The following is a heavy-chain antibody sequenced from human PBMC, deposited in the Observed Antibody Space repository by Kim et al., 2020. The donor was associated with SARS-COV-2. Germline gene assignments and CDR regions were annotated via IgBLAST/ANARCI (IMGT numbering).Heavy chain of an antibody. CDR3: AGIMITFGGAIDYFDY. Sequence: LKSRVAISVDTSKNQFSLKLSSVTAADTAVYYCAGIMITFGGAIDYFDYWGQGTLVTVSS. D-gene: IGHD3-16*02. J-gene: IGHJ4*02. V-gene: IGHV4-39*01.